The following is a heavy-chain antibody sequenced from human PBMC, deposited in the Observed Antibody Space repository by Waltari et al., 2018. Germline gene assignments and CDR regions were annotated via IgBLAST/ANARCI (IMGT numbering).Heavy chain of an antibody. CDR3: ARVPFSLDDAFDI. CDR1: GGSISSGSYY. CDR2: IYTSGST. D-gene: IGHD2-2*01. Sequence: QVHLQESGPGLVKPSQTLSLTCTVSGGSISSGSYYWSWIRQPAGKGLEWIGYIYTSGSTNYNPSLKSRVTIAVDTSKNQFSLKLSSVTAADTAVYYCARVPFSLDDAFDIWGQGTMVTVSS. V-gene: IGHV4-61*09. J-gene: IGHJ3*02.